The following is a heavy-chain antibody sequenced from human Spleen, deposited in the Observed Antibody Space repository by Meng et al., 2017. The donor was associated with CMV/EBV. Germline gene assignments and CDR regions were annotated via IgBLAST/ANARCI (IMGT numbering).Heavy chain of an antibody. J-gene: IGHJ4*02. CDR1: GFTFSSYA. D-gene: IGHD3-10*01. CDR2: ISYDGSNT. V-gene: IGHV3-30*15. CDR3: ARDLGSNYYGSGSPDY. Sequence: LSLTCAASGFTFSSYAMHWVRQAPGKGLEWVAVISYDGSNTYYADSVKGRFTISRDTSKNTLYLQMSTLRTEDTAVYYCARDLGSNYYGSGSPDYWGQGTLVTVSS.